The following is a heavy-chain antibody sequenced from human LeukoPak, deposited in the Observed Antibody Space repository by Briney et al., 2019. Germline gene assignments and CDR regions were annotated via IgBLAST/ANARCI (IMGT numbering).Heavy chain of an antibody. CDR1: GFTFSSYS. CDR3: ASSGWFDEFKDY. D-gene: IGHD3-10*01. Sequence: GGSLRLSCAASGFTFSSYSMNWVRQAPGKGLEWVSSISSSSSYIYYADSVKGRFTISRDNAKNSLYLQMNSLRAEDTAVYYCASSGWFDEFKDYWGQGTLVTVSS. CDR2: ISSSSSYI. J-gene: IGHJ4*02. V-gene: IGHV3-21*01.